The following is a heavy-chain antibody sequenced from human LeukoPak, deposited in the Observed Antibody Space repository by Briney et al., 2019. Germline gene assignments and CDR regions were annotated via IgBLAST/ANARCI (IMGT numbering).Heavy chain of an antibody. J-gene: IGHJ2*01. V-gene: IGHV3-21*01. CDR1: GFTFSSYS. CDR3: ARDLRSRGSGWSDWYFDL. Sequence: KSGGSLRLSCAASGFTFSSYSMNWVRQAPGKGLEWVSSISSSSSYIYYADSVKGRFTISRDNAKNSLYPQMNSLRAEDTAVYYCARDLRSRGSGWSDWYFDLWGRGTLVTVSS. CDR2: ISSSSSYI. D-gene: IGHD6-19*01.